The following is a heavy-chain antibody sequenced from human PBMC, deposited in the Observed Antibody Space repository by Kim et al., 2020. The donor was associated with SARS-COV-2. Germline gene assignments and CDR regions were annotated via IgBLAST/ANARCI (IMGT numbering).Heavy chain of an antibody. CDR3: ARDQTTIFGVVNAFDI. D-gene: IGHD3-3*01. V-gene: IGHV4-39*02. Sequence: SETLSLTCTVSGGSISSSSYYWGWIRQPPGKGLEWIGSIYYSGSTYYNPSLKSRVTISVDTSKNQFSLKLSSVTAADTAVYYCARDQTTIFGVVNAFDIWAKGQWSPSLQ. CDR1: GGSISSSSYY. J-gene: IGHJ3*02. CDR2: IYYSGST.